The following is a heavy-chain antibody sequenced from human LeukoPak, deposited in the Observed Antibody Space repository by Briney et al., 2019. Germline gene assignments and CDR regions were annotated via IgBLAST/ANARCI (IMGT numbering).Heavy chain of an antibody. CDR2: IYYSGST. CDR1: GDSISSYY. J-gene: IGHJ4*02. D-gene: IGHD3-10*01. V-gene: IGHV4-59*01. CDR3: AALYYYGSGSYRDVRDY. Sequence: PSETLSLTCTVSGDSISSYYCSWIRQPPGKGLEWIGYIYYSGSTSYNPSLKSRVTISLGTSNNQFSLKLRSVTAADTAVYYCAALYYYGSGSYRDVRDYWGQGTLVTVSS.